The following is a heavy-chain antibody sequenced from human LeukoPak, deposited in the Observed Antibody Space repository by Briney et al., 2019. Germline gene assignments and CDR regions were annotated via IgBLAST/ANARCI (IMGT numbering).Heavy chain of an antibody. D-gene: IGHD5/OR15-5a*01. CDR1: GGSISSSPYY. Sequence: SETLSLTCTVSGGSISSSPYYWGWIRQPPGKGLEWIGSIYYSGSTYYNPSLKSRVTISVDTFKNHFSLKLSSVTAADTAVYFCARHVSPTYYFDYWGQGTLVTVSS. CDR2: IYYSGST. V-gene: IGHV4-39*01. J-gene: IGHJ4*02. CDR3: ARHVSPTYYFDY.